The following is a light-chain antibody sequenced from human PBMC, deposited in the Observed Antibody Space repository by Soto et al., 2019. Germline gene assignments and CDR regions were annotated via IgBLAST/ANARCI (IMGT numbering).Light chain of an antibody. CDR2: SNN. CDR1: ISNIGSNT. J-gene: IGLJ2*01. Sequence: QLVLTQPPSASGTPGQRVTISCSGSISNIGSNTINWYQQLPGTAPKLLIYSNNQRPSGVPDRFSGSKSGTSASLAISGLQSEDEADYYCAAWDASLNGVVFGGGTKLTVL. V-gene: IGLV1-44*01. CDR3: AAWDASLNGVV.